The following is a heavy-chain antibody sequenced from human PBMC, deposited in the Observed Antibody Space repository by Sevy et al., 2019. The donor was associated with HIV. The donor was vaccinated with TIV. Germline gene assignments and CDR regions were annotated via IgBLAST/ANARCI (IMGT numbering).Heavy chain of an antibody. CDR2: IYYSEST. CDR1: GGSISSGGYY. J-gene: IGHJ5*02. CDR3: ARARFLEWLLSNWFDP. Sequence: SETLSLTCTVSGGSISSGGYYWSWIRQHPGKGLEWIGYIYYSESTYYNPSLKSRVTISVDTSKNQFSLKLSSVTAADTAVYYCARARFLEWLLSNWFDPWGQGTLVTVSS. V-gene: IGHV4-31*03. D-gene: IGHD3-3*01.